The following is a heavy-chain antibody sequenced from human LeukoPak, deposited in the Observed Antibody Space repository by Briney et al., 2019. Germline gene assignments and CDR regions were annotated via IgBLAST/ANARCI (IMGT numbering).Heavy chain of an antibody. V-gene: IGHV3-7*01. J-gene: IGHJ4*02. Sequence: PGGSLRLSCTVSGFTFSGHWMNWVRQAPGKGLEWVANIKYDGSEKGYVDSVEGRFTISRDNSKNSLFLQMNSLRAEDTAVYYCATRNIFEYWGQGTRVTVSS. CDR3: ATRNIFEY. CDR1: GFTFSGHW. CDR2: IKYDGSEK.